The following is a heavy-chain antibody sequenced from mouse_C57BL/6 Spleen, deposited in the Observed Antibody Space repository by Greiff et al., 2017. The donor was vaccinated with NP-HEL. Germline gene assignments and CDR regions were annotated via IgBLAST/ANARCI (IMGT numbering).Heavy chain of an antibody. J-gene: IGHJ1*03. Sequence: VQLQQSGAELVKPGASVKMSCKASGYTFTSYWITWVKQRPGQGLEWIGDIYPGSGSTNYNEKFKSKATLTVDTSSSTAYMQLSSLTSEDSAVYYCARKEYYYDSSYWCFDVWGTGTTVTVSS. CDR2: IYPGSGST. D-gene: IGHD1-1*01. CDR1: GYTFTSYW. V-gene: IGHV1-55*01. CDR3: ARKEYYYDSSYWCFDV.